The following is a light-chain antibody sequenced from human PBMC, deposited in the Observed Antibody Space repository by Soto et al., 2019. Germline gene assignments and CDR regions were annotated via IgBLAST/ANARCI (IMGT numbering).Light chain of an antibody. CDR3: QTWGTGIGV. J-gene: IGLJ2*01. CDR2: LNSDDNH. V-gene: IGLV4-69*01. CDR1: SGHSSYA. Sequence: QSVLTQSPSASASLGASVKLTCTLSSGHSSYAIAWHQQQPEKGPRYLMKLNSDDNHIRGDGIPDRFSGSSSGAERNLSISSLQSEDEADNYCQTWGTGIGVFGGGTKLTVL.